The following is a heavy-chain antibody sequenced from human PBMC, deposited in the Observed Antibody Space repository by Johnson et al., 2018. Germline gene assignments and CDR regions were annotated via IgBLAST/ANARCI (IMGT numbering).Heavy chain of an antibody. CDR1: GFTFSSFG. D-gene: IGHD3-10*01. Sequence: QVQLVESGGGVVQPGRSLRLSCAASGFTFSSFGMHWVRQAPGKGLEWVAVISYDGSNRYSVDSEKGRFTISRDNSKIMLYLQINSLRVEDTAISNCAKVDGGSGSYYNVLRYYDSGMDGWGQGTTVTVSS. CDR3: AKVDGGSGSYYNVLRYYDSGMDG. V-gene: IGHV3-30*18. CDR2: ISYDGSNR. J-gene: IGHJ6*02.